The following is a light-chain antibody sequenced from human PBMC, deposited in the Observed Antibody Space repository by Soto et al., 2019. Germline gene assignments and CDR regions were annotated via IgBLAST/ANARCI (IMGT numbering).Light chain of an antibody. J-gene: IGLJ1*01. CDR2: EVS. CDR3: SAYTSSSTYV. CDR1: SSDVGSYNR. Sequence: QSALTQPPSVSGSPGQSVTISCTGTSSDVGSYNRVSWYQQPPGTAPKLMIYEVSHRPSGVPDRFSGSKSGNTASLTISGLQDEDEADYYCSAYTSSSTYVFGTGTKLTVL. V-gene: IGLV2-18*02.